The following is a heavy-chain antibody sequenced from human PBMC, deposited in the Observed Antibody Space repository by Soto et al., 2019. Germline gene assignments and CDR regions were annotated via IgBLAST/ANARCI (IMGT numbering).Heavy chain of an antibody. CDR1: GASFNDYY. V-gene: IGHV4-34*01. Sequence: QVRLNQWGAGLLKPSETLSLTCDVYGASFNDYYWAWTRQPPGKGLEWIGEIQPGGTIYNNPSLESRVTISIDTSKKQFSLELTSVTAADTAVYFCSRGLDAYKIGNCWGQGTLVTVSS. CDR3: SRGLDAYKIGNC. D-gene: IGHD1-1*01. J-gene: IGHJ4*02. CDR2: IQPGGTI.